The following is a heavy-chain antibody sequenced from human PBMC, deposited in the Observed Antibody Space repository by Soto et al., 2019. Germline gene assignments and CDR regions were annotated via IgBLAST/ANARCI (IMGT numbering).Heavy chain of an antibody. Sequence: HPGGSLRLSCAASGFTFSSYWMSWVRQAPGKGLEWVANIKQDGSEKYYVDSVKGRFTISRDDAKNSQYLQMNSRRDEDTAVYYCAREDILGVRSFDYWGQGTVVTVSS. CDR1: GFTFSSYW. J-gene: IGHJ4*02. D-gene: IGHD3-9*01. CDR2: IKQDGSEK. V-gene: IGHV3-7*01. CDR3: AREDILGVRSFDY.